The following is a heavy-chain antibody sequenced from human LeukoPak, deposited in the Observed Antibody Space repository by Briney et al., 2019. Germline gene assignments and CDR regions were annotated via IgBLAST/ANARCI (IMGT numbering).Heavy chain of an antibody. CDR3: ATEIIRRNNGGRQDGMDV. CDR1: GFTFSGFA. V-gene: IGHV3-23*01. Sequence: GGSLRLSCAASGFTFSGFAMTWVRQAPGKGLEWVPSIGSDYKTHYSESVKGRFAISRDNSKSTLFLQMNSLRAEDTALYYCATEIIRRNNGGRQDGMDVWGQGTTVTVSS. D-gene: IGHD2-8*01. CDR2: IGSDYKT. J-gene: IGHJ6*02.